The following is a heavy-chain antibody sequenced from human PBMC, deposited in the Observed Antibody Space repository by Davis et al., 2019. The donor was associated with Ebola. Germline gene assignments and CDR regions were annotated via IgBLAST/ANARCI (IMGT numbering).Heavy chain of an antibody. D-gene: IGHD3-3*01. V-gene: IGHV3-53*01. J-gene: IGHJ4*02. CDR3: ARAGRTIFGVVVGNYFDY. Sequence: PGGSLRLSCAASGFTVSSNYMSWVRQAPGKGLGWVSVIYSGGSTYYADSVKGRFTISRDNSKNTLYLQMNSLRAEDTAVYYCARAGRTIFGVVVGNYFDYWGQGTLVTVSS. CDR2: IYSGGST. CDR1: GFTVSSNY.